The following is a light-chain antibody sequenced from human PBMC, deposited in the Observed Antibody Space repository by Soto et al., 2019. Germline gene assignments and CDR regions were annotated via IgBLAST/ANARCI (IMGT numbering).Light chain of an antibody. V-gene: IGKV1-39*01. CDR1: QSISNY. J-gene: IGKJ4*01. CDR3: QQSYGTPLT. Sequence: DMEMAQSPSSLSASVGDRVTITCRASQSISNYLNWYQHKPGKVPKLLIYAASSLQSGVPTRFSGSGAGTHFTLTINSLQPEDFATYYCQQSYGTPLTVRGGTKIEIK. CDR2: AAS.